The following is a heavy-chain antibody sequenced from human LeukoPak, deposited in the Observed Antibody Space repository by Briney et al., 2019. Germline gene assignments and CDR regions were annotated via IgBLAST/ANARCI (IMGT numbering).Heavy chain of an antibody. D-gene: IGHD4/OR15-4a*01. Sequence: GGSLRLSCAASGFTFSIYAMSWVRQAPGKGLEWVSSISATGSRTYYADSVKGRSTISRDNSKNTLYVQMNSLRAEDTAVYYCAKNLDYGDYWGHGILVTVSS. V-gene: IGHV3-23*01. CDR1: GFTFSIYA. J-gene: IGHJ4*01. CDR3: AKNLDYGDY. CDR2: ISATGSRT.